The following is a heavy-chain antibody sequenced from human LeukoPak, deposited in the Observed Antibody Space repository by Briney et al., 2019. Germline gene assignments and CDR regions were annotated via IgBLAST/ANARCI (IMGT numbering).Heavy chain of an antibody. CDR2: INPNSGGT. CDR1: GYAFTGYY. D-gene: IGHD6-19*01. CDR3: AREKESVAGRELDY. V-gene: IGHV1-2*06. Sequence: ASVKVSCKASGYAFTGYYIHWVRQAPGQGLQWMGRINPNSGGTNYSQNFQGRVTMTRYTTISTAYMELSSLRSDDTAVYYCAREKESVAGRELDYWGQGTLVTVSS. J-gene: IGHJ4*02.